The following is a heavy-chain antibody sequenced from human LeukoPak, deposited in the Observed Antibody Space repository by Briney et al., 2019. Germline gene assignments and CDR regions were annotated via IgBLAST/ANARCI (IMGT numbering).Heavy chain of an antibody. CDR1: GFTFSSYW. D-gene: IGHD3-3*01. V-gene: IGHV3-7*01. CDR2: IKQDGSEK. Sequence: PGGSLRLSCAASGFTFSSYWMSWVRQAPGKGLEWVANIKQDGSEKYYVDSVKGRFTISRDNAKNSLYLQMNSLRAEDTAVYYCARGNRSPSNDYDFWSGYYPDHTYFDYWGQGTLVTVSS. J-gene: IGHJ4*02. CDR3: ARGNRSPSNDYDFWSGYYPDHTYFDY.